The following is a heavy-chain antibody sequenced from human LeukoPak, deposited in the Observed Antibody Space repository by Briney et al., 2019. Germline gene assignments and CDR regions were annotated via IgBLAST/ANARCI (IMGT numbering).Heavy chain of an antibody. D-gene: IGHD2/OR15-2a*01. Sequence: PSETLSLTCTVYGGSFSGYYWSWIRQPPGKGLEWIAYISDIGSINYNPSLKSRVTISLDTSKNQFSLKLSSVTAADTAVYYCAGHHPRNTVDFWGQGTLVTVSS. CDR1: GGSFSGYY. J-gene: IGHJ4*02. CDR2: ISDIGSI. V-gene: IGHV4-59*08. CDR3: AGHHPRNTVDF.